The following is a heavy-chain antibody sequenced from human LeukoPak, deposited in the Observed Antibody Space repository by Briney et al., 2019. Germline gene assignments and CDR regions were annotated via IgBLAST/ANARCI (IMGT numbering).Heavy chain of an antibody. CDR3: TRTLGYNSGFFDY. CDR2: INPSGANT. V-gene: IGHV1-46*04. CDR1: GYTFTNYY. D-gene: IGHD5-18*01. Sequence: ASVKVSCKASGYTFTNYYLHWVRQAPGQGLQWMGMINPSGANTRYAQKLQGRVTMTRDPSTSTVDMELISLTSDDSAMYYCTRTLGYNSGFFDYWGQGTLVTVSS. J-gene: IGHJ4*02.